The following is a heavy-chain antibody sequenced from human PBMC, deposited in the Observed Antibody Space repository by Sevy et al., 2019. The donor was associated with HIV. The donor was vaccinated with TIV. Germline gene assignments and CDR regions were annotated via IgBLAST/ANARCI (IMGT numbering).Heavy chain of an antibody. Sequence: ASVKVSCKVSGYTLTELSMHWVRQAPGKGLEWMGSFDTEDGETLYAQTFQRRVTITEKTSTDTAYMELSSLRSEDTAVHYCATNTDYGDSDYWGQGTLVTVSS. J-gene: IGHJ4*02. CDR1: GYTLTELS. D-gene: IGHD4-17*01. V-gene: IGHV1-24*01. CDR2: FDTEDGET. CDR3: ATNTDYGDSDY.